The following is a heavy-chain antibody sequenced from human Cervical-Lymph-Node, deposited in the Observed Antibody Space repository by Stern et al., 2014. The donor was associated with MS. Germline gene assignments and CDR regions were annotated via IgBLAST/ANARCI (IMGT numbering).Heavy chain of an antibody. Sequence: MQLVESGPEVKKPGASVMVSCKPSGYTFTNYYIHWVRQAPGQGLEWMGIINPNGSVTASAQKFQGRLTMTRDTSTTTVYMRLITLTSEDTAMYYCTRAVGGVGREWGQGTLVVVSS. CDR1: GYTFTNYY. D-gene: IGHD3-16*01. V-gene: IGHV1-46*01. CDR2: INPNGSVT. J-gene: IGHJ4*02. CDR3: TRAVGGVGRE.